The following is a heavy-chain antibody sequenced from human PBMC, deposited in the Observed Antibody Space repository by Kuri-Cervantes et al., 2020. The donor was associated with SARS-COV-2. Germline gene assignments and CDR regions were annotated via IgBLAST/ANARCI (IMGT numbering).Heavy chain of an antibody. Sequence: GESLKISCSASGFTFSSYGMHWVRQAPGKGLEWVAVIWYDGSNKYYADSVKGRFTISRDNSKNTVLLQMDSLRAEDTAVYYCARDSGPLRYSYFDYWGLGALVTDSS. CDR2: IWYDGSNK. CDR3: ARDSGPLRYSYFDY. J-gene: IGHJ4*02. V-gene: IGHV3-33*01. CDR1: GFTFSSYG. D-gene: IGHD3-9*01.